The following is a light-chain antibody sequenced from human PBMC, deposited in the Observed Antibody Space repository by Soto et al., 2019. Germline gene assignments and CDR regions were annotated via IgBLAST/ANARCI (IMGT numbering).Light chain of an antibody. Sequence: QSVLIQPPSASGTPGQRVTISCSGSSSNIGSSSVNWYHQLPGTAPRLLIYSNNKRPSRVPDRFSGSKSGTSASLAISGLQSVDEADYYCAAWDESLSGWVFGGGTKLTVL. CDR3: AAWDESLSGWV. V-gene: IGLV1-44*01. CDR1: SSNIGSSS. CDR2: SNN. J-gene: IGLJ3*02.